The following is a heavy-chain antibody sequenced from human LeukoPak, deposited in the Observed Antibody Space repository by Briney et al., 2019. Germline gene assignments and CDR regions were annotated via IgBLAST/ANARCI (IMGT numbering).Heavy chain of an antibody. Sequence: GESLKISCKSDGYSFTGYWIGWVRQMPGKGLEWMGIIYPGDSDTRYSPSFQGQVTISADKSIRTAYLQWSSLKASDTAMYYCAKRWRQDAFDIWGQGTMVTVSS. V-gene: IGHV5-51*01. D-gene: IGHD2-15*01. CDR1: GYSFTGYW. J-gene: IGHJ3*02. CDR3: AKRWRQDAFDI. CDR2: IYPGDSDT.